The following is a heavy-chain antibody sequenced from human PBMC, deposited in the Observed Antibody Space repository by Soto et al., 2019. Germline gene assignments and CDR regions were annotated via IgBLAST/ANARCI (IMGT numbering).Heavy chain of an antibody. Sequence: QVQLVESGGGVVQPGRSLRLSCAASGFTFSSYGMHWVRQAPGKGLEWVAVISYDGSNKYYADSVKGRFTISRDNSKNMLDLQMNSLRAEDTAVYYCAKDFRAGTTDYWGQGTLVTVSS. D-gene: IGHD1-1*01. CDR2: ISYDGSNK. CDR3: AKDFRAGTTDY. CDR1: GFTFSSYG. J-gene: IGHJ4*02. V-gene: IGHV3-30*18.